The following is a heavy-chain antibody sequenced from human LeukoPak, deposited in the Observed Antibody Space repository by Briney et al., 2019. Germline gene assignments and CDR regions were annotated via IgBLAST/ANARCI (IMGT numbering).Heavy chain of an antibody. Sequence: SETLSLTCTVSGGSISSYYWSWIRQPPGKGREWIGYIYYSGSTNYNPSLKSRVTISVDTSKNQFSLKLSSVTAADTAVYYCARLSTVTTSFDYWGQGTLVTVSS. CDR3: ARLSTVTTSFDY. CDR1: GGSISSYY. J-gene: IGHJ4*02. D-gene: IGHD4-17*01. V-gene: IGHV4-59*12. CDR2: IYYSGST.